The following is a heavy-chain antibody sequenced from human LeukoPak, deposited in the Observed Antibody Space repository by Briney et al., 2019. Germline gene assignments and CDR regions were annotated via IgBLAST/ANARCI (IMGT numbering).Heavy chain of an antibody. J-gene: IGHJ5*02. D-gene: IGHD2-15*01. CDR1: GGSISSHY. CDR3: ARERVAATKYNWFDP. CDR2: IYYSGST. Sequence: SETLSLICTVSGGSISSHYWSWIRQPPGKGLEWIGYIYYSGSTNYNPSLKSRVTISVDTSKNQFSLKLSSVTAADTAVYYCARERVAATKYNWFDPWGQGTLVTVSS. V-gene: IGHV4-59*11.